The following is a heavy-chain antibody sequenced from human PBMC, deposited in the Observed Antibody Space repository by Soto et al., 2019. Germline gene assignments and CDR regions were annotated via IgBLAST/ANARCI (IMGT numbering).Heavy chain of an antibody. CDR2: MSHSGGT. J-gene: IGHJ3*02. CDR1: GGFVSSGSYY. Sequence: QVQLQQRGAGLLKPSETLSLTCAVYGGFVSSGSYYWSWIRQPPGKGLEWIGEMSHSGGTHFNPSLKSRVTISVDTSKNQFSLKMRSVTAADTALYYCARVERGTATTVVDAFDIWGPGTMVTVSS. CDR3: ARVERGTATTVVDAFDI. V-gene: IGHV4-34*01. D-gene: IGHD1-1*01.